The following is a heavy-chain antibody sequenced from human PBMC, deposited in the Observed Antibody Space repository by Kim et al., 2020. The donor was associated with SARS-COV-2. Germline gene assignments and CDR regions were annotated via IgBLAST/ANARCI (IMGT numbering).Heavy chain of an antibody. D-gene: IGHD6-13*01. CDR3: ARAGVAVAAAAGSYYYYGMDV. CDR2: ISSSSSTI. CDR1: GFTFSSYS. J-gene: IGHJ6*02. Sequence: GGSLRLSCAASGFTFSSYSMNWVRQAPGKGREWVSYISSSSSTIYYADSVKGRSTISRDNAKNSLYLQMNRLRAEDTAVYYCARAGVAVAAAAGSYYYYGMDVWGQGTTVTVSS. V-gene: IGHV3-48*04.